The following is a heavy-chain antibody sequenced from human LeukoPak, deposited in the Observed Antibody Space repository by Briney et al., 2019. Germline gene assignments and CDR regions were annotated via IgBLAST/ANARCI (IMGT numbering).Heavy chain of an antibody. D-gene: IGHD4-4*01. J-gene: IGHJ5*02. CDR1: GFTFDDYA. Sequence: PGRSLRLSCAASGFTFDDYAMHWVRQAPGKGLEWVSGISWNSGSIGYADSVKGRFTISRDNAKNSLYLQMNSLRAEDTALYYCAKGDMTTVTTDDWFDPWGQGALVTVSS. V-gene: IGHV3-9*01. CDR2: ISWNSGSI. CDR3: AKGDMTTVTTDDWFDP.